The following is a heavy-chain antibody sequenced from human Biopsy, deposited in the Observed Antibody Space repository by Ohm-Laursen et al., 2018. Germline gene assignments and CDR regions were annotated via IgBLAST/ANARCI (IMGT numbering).Heavy chain of an antibody. CDR2: VYNSGTT. Sequence: SETLSLTCTVSGGSISSEANYWGWIRQRPGKGLEWIGYVYNSGTTYFNPSLKSRLTISIDTSKNQFSLKLTSVTVADTAVYYCARHPTGFWFDPWGQGTLVTASS. CDR3: ARHPTGFWFDP. J-gene: IGHJ5*02. CDR1: GGSISSEANY. V-gene: IGHV4-31*03.